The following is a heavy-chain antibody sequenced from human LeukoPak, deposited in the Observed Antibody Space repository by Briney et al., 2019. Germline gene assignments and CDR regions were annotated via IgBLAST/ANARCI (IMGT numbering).Heavy chain of an antibody. J-gene: IGHJ3*02. V-gene: IGHV4-39*01. Sequence: SETLSLTCAVYGGSFSGYYWGWIRQPPGKGLEWIGSIYYSGSTYYNPSLKSRVTISVDTSKNQFSLKLSSVTAADTAVYYCARRAYYDSSGYAFDIWGQGTMVTVSS. D-gene: IGHD3-22*01. CDR2: IYYSGST. CDR1: GGSFSGYY. CDR3: ARRAYYDSSGYAFDI.